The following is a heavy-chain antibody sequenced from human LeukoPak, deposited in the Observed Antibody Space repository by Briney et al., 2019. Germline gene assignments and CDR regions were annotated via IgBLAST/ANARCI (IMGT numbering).Heavy chain of an antibody. J-gene: IGHJ2*01. CDR1: GYTFTDYY. CDR2: INPNSGGT. V-gene: IGHV1-2*02. CDR3: ARNDYSNYVGYWYLDL. Sequence: ASVKVSCKAPGYTFTDYYMHWIRQAPGQGLEWMGWINPNSGGTDYAQKFQGRVTMTRDTSISTAYMELSRLRSDDTAVYYCARNDYSNYVGYWYLDLWGRGTLVTVSS. D-gene: IGHD4-11*01.